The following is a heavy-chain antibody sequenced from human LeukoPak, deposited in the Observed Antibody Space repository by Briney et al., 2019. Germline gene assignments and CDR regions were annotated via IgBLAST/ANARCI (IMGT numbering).Heavy chain of an antibody. V-gene: IGHV3-23*01. CDR2: IGGSGGFTT. J-gene: IGHJ4*02. D-gene: IGHD1-1*01. CDR3: ARDRRYASFDN. Sequence: GGSLRLSCEASGFTFSNYGMNWVRQAPGKGLEWVSGIGGSGGFTTYFADSVKGRFTISRDNSKNTLYLQMNSLRADDTALYYCARDRRYASFDNWGQGTLVTVSS. CDR1: GFTFSNYG.